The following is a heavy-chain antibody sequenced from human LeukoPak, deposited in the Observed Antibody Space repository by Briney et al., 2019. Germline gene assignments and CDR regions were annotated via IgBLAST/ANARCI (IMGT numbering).Heavy chain of an antibody. CDR3: ARHSIETYYYDSSGYFFDY. J-gene: IGHJ4*02. D-gene: IGHD3-22*01. Sequence: SETLSLTCSVYGGSFSGYYWSWIRQPPGKGLEWIGEINHSGSTNYNPSLKSRVTISVDTSKNQFSLKLSSVTAADTAVYYCARHSIETYYYDSSGYFFDYWGQGTLVTVSS. CDR1: GGSFSGYY. V-gene: IGHV4-34*01. CDR2: INHSGST.